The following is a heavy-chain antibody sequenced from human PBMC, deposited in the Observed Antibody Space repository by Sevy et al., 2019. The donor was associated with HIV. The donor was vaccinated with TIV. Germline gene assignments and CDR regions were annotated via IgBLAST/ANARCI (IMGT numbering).Heavy chain of an antibody. V-gene: IGHV4-59*08. J-gene: IGHJ4*02. Sequence: SETLSLTCTVSGGSITSLYWGWIRQPPGKGLEWFAIIYCNGNTNYNPSLKSRVTISLDTSKNQLSLQLSSVTAADTAVYYCAGEKAWSTGYSWGQGTLVTVSS. CDR2: IYCNGNT. CDR3: AGEKAWSTGYS. D-gene: IGHD1-26*01. CDR1: GGSITSLY.